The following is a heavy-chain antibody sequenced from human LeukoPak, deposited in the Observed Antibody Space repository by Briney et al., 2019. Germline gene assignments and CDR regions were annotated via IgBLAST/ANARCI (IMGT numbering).Heavy chain of an antibody. V-gene: IGHV3-23*01. D-gene: IGHD3-22*01. J-gene: IGHJ4*02. CDR3: AKSPTGGYYDSSGWSYYFDY. CDR2: ISGSGGST. Sequence: GGSLRLSCAASGFTFSSYAMTWVRQAPGKGLEWVSGISGSGGSTYYSDSVKGRFTISRDNSKNTLYLQMNSLRAEDTAVYYCAKSPTGGYYDSSGWSYYFDYWGQGTLVTVSS. CDR1: GFTFSSYA.